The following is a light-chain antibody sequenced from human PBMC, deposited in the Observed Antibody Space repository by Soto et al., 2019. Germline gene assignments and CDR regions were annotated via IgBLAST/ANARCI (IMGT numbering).Light chain of an antibody. CDR1: SSNIGAGYD. V-gene: IGLV1-40*01. J-gene: IGLJ2*01. CDR2: GNS. CDR3: QSYDSSLVNDVV. Sequence: QSVLTQPPSVSGAPGQRVTISCTGSSSNIGAGYDVHWYQQLPGTAPKLLIYGNSNRPSGVPDRFSGSKSGTSASLAITGLQAEDEADYYCQSYDSSLVNDVVFGGGTKLTVL.